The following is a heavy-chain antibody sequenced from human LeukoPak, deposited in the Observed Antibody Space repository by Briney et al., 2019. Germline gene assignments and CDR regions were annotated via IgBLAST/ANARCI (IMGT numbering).Heavy chain of an antibody. V-gene: IGHV4-59*01. CDR1: GGSISSYY. J-gene: IGHJ4*02. CDR3: AREGGSGYSDY. Sequence: SETLSLTCTVSGGSISSYYWSWIRQPPGEGLEWIGYIYYSGSTNYNPSLKSRVTISVDTSKNQFSLKLSSVTAADTAVYYCAREGGSGYSDYWGQGTLVTVSS. D-gene: IGHD3-3*01. CDR2: IYYSGST.